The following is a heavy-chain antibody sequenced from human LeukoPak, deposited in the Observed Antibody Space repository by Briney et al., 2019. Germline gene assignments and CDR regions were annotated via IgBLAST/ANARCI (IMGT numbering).Heavy chain of an antibody. D-gene: IGHD3-22*01. CDR3: ARFLVARLYYDPKYYFDY. CDR1: GGSISSHY. CDR2: IYYSGST. Sequence: PSETLSLTCTVSGGSISSHYWSWIRQPPGKGLEWIGYIYYSGSTNYNPSLKSRVTISVDTSKNQFSLKLSSVTAADTAVYYCARFLVARLYYDPKYYFDYWGQGTRVTVSS. V-gene: IGHV4-59*11. J-gene: IGHJ4*02.